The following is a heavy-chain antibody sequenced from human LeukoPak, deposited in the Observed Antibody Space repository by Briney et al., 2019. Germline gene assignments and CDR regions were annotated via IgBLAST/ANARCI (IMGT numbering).Heavy chain of an antibody. J-gene: IGHJ5*02. CDR2: IQYSGST. CDR3: ARVRRALNNWLAP. V-gene: IGHV4-59*01. Sequence: MSSETRSLSCTVSGGSISSDCWSWSRQPPGNGLERIGYIQYSGSTNYNPSLKSRVTILVDTYKNQISLKLSSVTAADTAVYYCARVRRALNNWLAPWGQGTLVTVSS. CDR1: GGSISSDC.